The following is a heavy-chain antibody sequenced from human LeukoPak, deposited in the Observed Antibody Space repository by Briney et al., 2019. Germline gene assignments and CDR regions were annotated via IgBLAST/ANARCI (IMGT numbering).Heavy chain of an antibody. CDR1: GFTVSSNY. Sequence: GGSLRLSCAASGFTVSSNYMSWVRQAPGKGLEWVSVIYSGGSTYYADSVKGRFTISRDNSKNTLYLQMNSLRAEDTAVYYCARVGPRNYYYYMDVWGKGTTVTVSS. CDR2: IYSGGST. J-gene: IGHJ6*03. V-gene: IGHV3-66*01. CDR3: ARVGPRNYYYYMDV.